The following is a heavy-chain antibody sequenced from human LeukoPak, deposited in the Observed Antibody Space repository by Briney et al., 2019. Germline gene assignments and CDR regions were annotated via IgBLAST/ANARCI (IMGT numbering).Heavy chain of an antibody. Sequence: PSETLSLTCTVSGGSISSNYWSWIRQPPGKGLEWIGYIYYSGSTNYNPSLKSRVTISVDTSKNQFSLKLSSVTAADTAVYYCARHPYSSSWFDYWGPGTLVTVSS. CDR3: ARHPYSSSWFDY. D-gene: IGHD6-13*01. CDR2: IYYSGST. J-gene: IGHJ5*01. V-gene: IGHV4-59*01. CDR1: GGSISSNY.